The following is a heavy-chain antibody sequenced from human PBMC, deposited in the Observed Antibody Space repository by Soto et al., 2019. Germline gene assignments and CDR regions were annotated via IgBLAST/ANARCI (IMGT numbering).Heavy chain of an antibody. CDR1: GDSISTSSKY. Sequence: PSETLSLSCAVSGDSISTSSKYLAWIRQSPGKGLEWIGSMYYSGSISNSGSTYYNPSLKSRVTISVDTSKNQFSLKVRSVTAADTAVYYCARPVVADYYFDYWGQGTLVTVSS. CDR2: ISNSGST. D-gene: IGHD3-22*01. J-gene: IGHJ4*02. V-gene: IGHV4-39*01. CDR3: ARPVVADYYFDY.